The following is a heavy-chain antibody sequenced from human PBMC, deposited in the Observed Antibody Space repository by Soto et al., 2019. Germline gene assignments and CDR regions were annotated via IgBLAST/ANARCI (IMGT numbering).Heavy chain of an antibody. Sequence: GGSLGLSCAASGFTFTRAWLNWVRQAPGKGLEWVGRAKSEINGGAVDYAAPVKGRFTISRDASQNTVYLQMNSLRADDTAVYYCAADLPDWGAYAFDYWGHGTQVTVSS. D-gene: IGHD3-16*01. J-gene: IGHJ4*01. CDR3: AADLPDWGAYAFDY. V-gene: IGHV3-15*07. CDR2: AKSEINGGAV. CDR1: GFTFTRAW.